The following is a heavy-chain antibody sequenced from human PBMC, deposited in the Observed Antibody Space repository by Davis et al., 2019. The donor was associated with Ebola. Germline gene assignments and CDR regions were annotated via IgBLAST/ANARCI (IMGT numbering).Heavy chain of an antibody. Sequence: ASVKVSCKPSGYTFFSYGINWVRQAPGQGLEWMGWISAYNGNTNYAQKLQGRVTMTTDTSTSTAYMELRSLRSDDTAVYYCARVKVWVVGVTSPFDYWGQGTLVTVSS. CDR3: ARVKVWVVGVTSPFDY. J-gene: IGHJ4*02. D-gene: IGHD1-26*01. CDR2: ISAYNGNT. V-gene: IGHV1-18*01. CDR1: GYTFFSYG.